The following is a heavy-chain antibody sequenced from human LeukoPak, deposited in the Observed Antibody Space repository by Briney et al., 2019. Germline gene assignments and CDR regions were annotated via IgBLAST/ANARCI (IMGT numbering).Heavy chain of an antibody. Sequence: GGPLRLSCAASGFILRGYSIKWVRQAPGKSLEWISYISSTGRDVYYADSVKGRFTIPRDDAKNSLYLQMNSLRAEDTAVYYCARQNGYGSLDYWGQGTLVTVSS. CDR1: GFILRGYS. CDR3: ARQNGYGSLDY. CDR2: ISSTGRDV. V-gene: IGHV3-21*05. D-gene: IGHD5-12*01. J-gene: IGHJ4*02.